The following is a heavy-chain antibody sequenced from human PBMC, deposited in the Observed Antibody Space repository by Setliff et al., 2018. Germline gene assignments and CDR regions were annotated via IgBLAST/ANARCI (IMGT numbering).Heavy chain of an antibody. J-gene: IGHJ4*02. CDR1: GGSISTYY. CDR3: ARDSGYAIDY. Sequence: SETLSLTCTVSGGSISTYYWSWIRQPPGKGLEWIGYIYNTGNTNYNSSLESRVTTSVDTSMNQFSLSLTSVTAADTAVYYCARDSGYAIDYWGQGTLVTVSS. CDR2: IYNTGNT. D-gene: IGHD5-12*01. V-gene: IGHV4-59*01.